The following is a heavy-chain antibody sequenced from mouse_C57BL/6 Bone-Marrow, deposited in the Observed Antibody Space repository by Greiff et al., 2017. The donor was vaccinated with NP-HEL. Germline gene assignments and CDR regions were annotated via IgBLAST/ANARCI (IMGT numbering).Heavy chain of an antibody. CDR3: AGDYDGYWYFDV. CDR2: ITHSGET. V-gene: IGHV12-3*01. J-gene: IGHJ1*03. Sequence: VKLVESGPGLVKPSQSLFLTCSITGFPITSGYYWIWIRQSPGKPLEWMGYITHSGETFYNPSLQSPISITRETSKNQFFLQSNSVTTEDTAMYYCAGDYDGYWYFDVWGTGTTVTVSS. D-gene: IGHD2-3*01. CDR1: GFPITSGYY.